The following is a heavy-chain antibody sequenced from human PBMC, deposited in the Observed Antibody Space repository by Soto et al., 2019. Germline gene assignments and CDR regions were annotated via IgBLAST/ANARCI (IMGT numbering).Heavy chain of an antibody. V-gene: IGHV1-2*02. CDR2: INPNSGGT. Sequence: ASVTVSCKASGYTFPGYYMHWVRQAPGQGLEWMGWINPNSGGTNYAQKFQGRVTMTRDTSISTAYMELSRLRSDDTAVYYCARGGAAPVYCSGGSCYLYWGQGTLVTVSS. D-gene: IGHD2-15*01. CDR1: GYTFPGYY. CDR3: ARGGAAPVYCSGGSCYLY. J-gene: IGHJ4*02.